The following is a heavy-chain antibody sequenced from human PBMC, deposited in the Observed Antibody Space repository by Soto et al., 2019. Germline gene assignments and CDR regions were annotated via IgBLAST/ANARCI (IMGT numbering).Heavy chain of an antibody. CDR1: GFTFSSYS. Sequence: PGGSLRLSCAASGFTFSSYSMNWVRQAPGKGLEWVSSISSSSSYIYHADSVKGRFTISRDNAKNSLYLQMNSLRAEDTAVYYCASRYYYDSSGYYPSFDYWGQGTLVTVSS. CDR2: ISSSSSYI. D-gene: IGHD3-22*01. J-gene: IGHJ4*02. V-gene: IGHV3-21*01. CDR3: ASRYYYDSSGYYPSFDY.